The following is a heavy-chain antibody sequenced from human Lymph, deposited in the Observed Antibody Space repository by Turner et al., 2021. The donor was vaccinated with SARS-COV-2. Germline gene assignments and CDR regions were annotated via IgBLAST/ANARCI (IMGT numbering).Heavy chain of an antibody. CDR2: IITIVGTA. J-gene: IGHJ4*02. V-gene: IGHV1-69*01. D-gene: IGHD2-2*01. CDR1: GGTFSSYA. Sequence: QVQLVQSGAEVKKPGSSVTVSCKASGGTFSSYAISWVRQAPGQGLEWMGEIITIVGTANYAQKFQGRVTITADASTSTAHMELSSLRSEDTAVYYCAGGSRDCSSTSCYPFFDYWGQGTLVTVSS. CDR3: AGGSRDCSSTSCYPFFDY.